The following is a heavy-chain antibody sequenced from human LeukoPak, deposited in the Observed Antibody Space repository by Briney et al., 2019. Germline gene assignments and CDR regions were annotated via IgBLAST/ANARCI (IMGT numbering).Heavy chain of an antibody. CDR1: GGSISSRSCC. D-gene: IGHD1-26*01. Sequence: SETLSLTCTVSGGSISSRSCCWGWIRQPPGKGLEWIGTIYYSGSTYYNPSLKSRVTISVDTSKNQFSLRLSSATAADTAVYYCARQVYSGTHYFDYWGQGTLVTVSS. CDR3: ARQVYSGTHYFDY. J-gene: IGHJ4*02. V-gene: IGHV4-39*01. CDR2: IYYSGST.